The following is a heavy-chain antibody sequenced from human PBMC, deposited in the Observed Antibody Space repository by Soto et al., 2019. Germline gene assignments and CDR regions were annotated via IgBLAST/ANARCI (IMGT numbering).Heavy chain of an antibody. Sequence: SQTLSLTCAISGDSVSSNSAAWNWIRQSPSRGLEWLGRTYYRSKWYNDYAVSVKSRITINPDTSKDQFSLQLNSVTPEDTAVYYCARYYWCSSTSCYEFDAFDIWGQGTMVTVSS. J-gene: IGHJ3*02. CDR1: GDSVSSNSAA. D-gene: IGHD2-2*01. CDR3: ARYYWCSSTSCYEFDAFDI. V-gene: IGHV6-1*01. CDR2: TYYRSKWYN.